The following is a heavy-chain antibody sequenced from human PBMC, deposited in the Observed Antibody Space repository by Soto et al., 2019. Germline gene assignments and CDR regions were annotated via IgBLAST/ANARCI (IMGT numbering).Heavy chain of an antibody. V-gene: IGHV2-26*01. Sequence: ESGPTLVNPTETLTLTCTVSGFSLSNARMGVSWIRQPPGKALEWLAHIFSKDEKSYNTSLKTRLTISKDTSKSEVVLSMTNMDPVDTATYYCARYAMTFENYGLDVWGQGTTVTVSS. D-gene: IGHD3-16*01. CDR2: IFSKDEK. CDR1: GFSLSNARMG. CDR3: ARYAMTFENYGLDV. J-gene: IGHJ6*02.